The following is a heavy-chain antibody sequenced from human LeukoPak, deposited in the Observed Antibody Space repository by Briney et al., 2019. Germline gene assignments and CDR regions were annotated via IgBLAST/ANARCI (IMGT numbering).Heavy chain of an antibody. D-gene: IGHD6-13*01. CDR3: ARIMYSSNWNRLGYFDY. V-gene: IGHV4-59*01. CDR2: IYYSGST. J-gene: IGHJ4*02. CDR1: GDSMSTYY. Sequence: SETLSLTCTVSGDSMSTYYWSWIRQPPGKGLEWIGYIYYSGSTNYNPSLKSRVTILVDTSKNQFSLKLSSVTAADTAVYYCARIMYSSNWNRLGYFDYWGQGTLVTASS.